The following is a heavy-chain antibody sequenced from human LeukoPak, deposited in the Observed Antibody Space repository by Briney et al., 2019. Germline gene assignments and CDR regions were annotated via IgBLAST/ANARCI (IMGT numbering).Heavy chain of an antibody. D-gene: IGHD1-26*01. Sequence: PSETLSLTCVVSGCSISNDYFWGWLRQSPGRGRGWIGTVSRSGTPYYNPSLKSRVILSIDPSKNQSSLKLISMTAADTAVYYCTRLVPAWEGGGSNYWGRGTLVTASS. V-gene: IGHV4-38-2*01. CDR3: TRLVPAWEGGGSNY. J-gene: IGHJ4*01. CDR2: VSRSGTP. CDR1: GCSISNDYF.